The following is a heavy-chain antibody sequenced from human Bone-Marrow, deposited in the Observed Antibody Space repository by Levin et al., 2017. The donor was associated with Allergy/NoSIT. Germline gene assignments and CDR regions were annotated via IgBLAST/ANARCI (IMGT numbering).Heavy chain of an antibody. D-gene: IGHD6-6*01. Sequence: GESLKISCKASGYMFTSYPMNWVRLAPGQGLEWMGWINTKTGNPTYAQGFTGRFVFSSDTSVSTAYLQINSLKSEDSAVYYCARQDGDESTAAFDIWGQGTMVTVSS. CDR3: ARQDGDESTAAFDI. J-gene: IGHJ3*02. CDR2: INTKTGNP. V-gene: IGHV7-4-1*02. CDR1: GYMFTSYP.